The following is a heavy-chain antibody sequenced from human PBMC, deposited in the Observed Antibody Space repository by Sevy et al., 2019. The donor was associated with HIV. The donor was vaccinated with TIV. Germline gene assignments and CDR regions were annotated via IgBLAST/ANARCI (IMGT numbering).Heavy chain of an antibody. D-gene: IGHD3-10*01. CDR3: TRGIWFGEFSAYYFDS. J-gene: IGHJ4*02. V-gene: IGHV3-15*01. Sequence: GGSLRLSCAGSGFTFNNAWMSWVRQAPGKGLEWVGRIKSEIDGGTTYYAAPVKGRFTISRDDSKNTLFLQMNSLKTEDTAVYYCTRGIWFGEFSAYYFDSWGQGTLVTVSS. CDR1: GFTFNNAW. CDR2: IKSEIDGGTT.